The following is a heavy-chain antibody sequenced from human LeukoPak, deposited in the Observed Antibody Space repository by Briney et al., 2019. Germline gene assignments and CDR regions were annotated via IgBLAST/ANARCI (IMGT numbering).Heavy chain of an antibody. D-gene: IGHD6-19*01. V-gene: IGHV4-4*07. J-gene: IGHJ5*02. Sequence: SETLSLTCTVPGDSISSYYWSWIRQPAGKGPEWIGRIYVTGSTNLNPALQSRVTMSVDTSKNQFSLKLTSVTAADTAVYYCARDRQWLVDHWGQGTLVTVSS. CDR1: GDSISSYY. CDR3: ARDRQWLVDH. CDR2: IYVTGST.